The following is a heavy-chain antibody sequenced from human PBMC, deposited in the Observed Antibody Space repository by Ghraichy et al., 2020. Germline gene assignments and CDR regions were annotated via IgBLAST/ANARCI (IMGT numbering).Heavy chain of an antibody. CDR2: IWYDGSNN. CDR3: ARYRGSDTTGYFDY. J-gene: IGHJ4*02. CDR1: GITISTNG. D-gene: IGHD1-1*01. Sequence: LSLTCAASGITISTNGMHWVRQAPGKGLEWVALIWYDGSNNDYADSVKGRFTISRDNSKNTVYLQMNSLRAEDTAVYYCARYRGSDTTGYFDYWGQGTLVTVSS. V-gene: IGHV3-33*01.